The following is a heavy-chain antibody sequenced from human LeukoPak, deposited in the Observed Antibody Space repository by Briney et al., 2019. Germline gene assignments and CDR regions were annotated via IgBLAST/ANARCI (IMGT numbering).Heavy chain of an antibody. CDR2: INDGGST. D-gene: IGHD3-10*01. V-gene: IGHV4-34*01. CDR3: ARGAPGAPPDY. CDR1: GFNFNTYT. J-gene: IGHJ4*02. Sequence: GSLRLSCAASGFNFNTYTMNWIRQPPGKGLEWIGAINDGGSTNYNPSLKSRVTISVDTSKNQFSLKLSSVTAADTAVYYCARGAPGAPPDYWGQGTLVTVSS.